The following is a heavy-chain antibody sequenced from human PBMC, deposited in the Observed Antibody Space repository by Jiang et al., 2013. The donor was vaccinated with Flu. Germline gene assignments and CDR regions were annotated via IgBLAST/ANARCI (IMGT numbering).Heavy chain of an antibody. CDR3: ARALTWGKYGSNLYYFDY. D-gene: IGHD7-27*01. CDR2: IYSDGST. J-gene: IGHJ4*02. Sequence: VQLLESGGGLIHPGGSLRLSCAASGLTVSRNYMSWVRQAPGKGLEWVSVIYSDGSTYYGDSVEGRFTISRDNSKNTLFLQMNSLRADDTAVYYCARALTWGKYGSNLYYFDYWAREPWSPSPQ. V-gene: IGHV3-53*01. CDR1: GLTVSRNY.